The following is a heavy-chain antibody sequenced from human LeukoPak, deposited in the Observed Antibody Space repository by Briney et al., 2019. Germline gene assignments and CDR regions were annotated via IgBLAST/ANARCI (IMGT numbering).Heavy chain of an antibody. Sequence: GGSLRLSCAASGFTFSSYAMHWVRQAPGKGLEWVAVISYDGSNKYYADSVKGRFTISRDNSKNTLYLQMNSLRAEDTAVYYCAREGRLGDYFDYWGQGTLVTVSS. CDR2: ISYDGSNK. CDR1: GFTFSSYA. CDR3: AREGRLGDYFDY. D-gene: IGHD3-16*01. V-gene: IGHV3-30-3*01. J-gene: IGHJ4*02.